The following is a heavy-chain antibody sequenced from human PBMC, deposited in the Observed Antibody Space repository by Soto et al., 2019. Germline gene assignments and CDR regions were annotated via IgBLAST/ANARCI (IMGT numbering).Heavy chain of an antibody. V-gene: IGHV1-69*13. Sequence: SVKVSCKASGGTFSSYAISWVRQAPGQGLEWMGGIIPIFGTANYAQKFQGRVTITADESTSTAYMELGSLRSEDTAVYYCASDQDPGFRYSSGWFGASDIRGQGTMVIVS. CDR3: ASDQDPGFRYSSGWFGASDI. CDR1: GGTFSSYA. J-gene: IGHJ3*02. D-gene: IGHD6-19*01. CDR2: IIPIFGTA.